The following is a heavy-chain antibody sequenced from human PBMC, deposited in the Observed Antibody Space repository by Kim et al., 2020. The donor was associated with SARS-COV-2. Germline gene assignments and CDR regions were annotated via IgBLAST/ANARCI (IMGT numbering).Heavy chain of an antibody. CDR3: VRELNGGTFDY. Sequence: ASVKVSCKASGYTFTNYFIHWVRQAPGQGLEWMGIVNPSAGTAGYTQRFHGRITMTSYTSTSTVYMELTGLTSDDTAVYYCVRELNGGTFDYWGQGTLVT. CDR2: VNPSAGTA. CDR1: GYTFTNYF. V-gene: IGHV1-46*01. D-gene: IGHD2-15*01. J-gene: IGHJ4*02.